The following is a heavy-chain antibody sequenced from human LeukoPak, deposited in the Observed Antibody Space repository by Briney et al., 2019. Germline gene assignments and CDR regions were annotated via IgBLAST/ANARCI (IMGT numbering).Heavy chain of an antibody. CDR1: GGSFSGYY. J-gene: IGHJ6*02. Sequence: SETLSLACAVYGGSFSGYYWSWIRQPPGKGLEWIGEINHSGSTNYNPSLKSRVTISVDTSKNQFSLKLSSVTAADTAVYYCANLEYCTNGVCYYYYGMDVWGQGTTVTVSS. D-gene: IGHD2-8*01. CDR3: ANLEYCTNGVCYYYYGMDV. CDR2: INHSGST. V-gene: IGHV4-34*01.